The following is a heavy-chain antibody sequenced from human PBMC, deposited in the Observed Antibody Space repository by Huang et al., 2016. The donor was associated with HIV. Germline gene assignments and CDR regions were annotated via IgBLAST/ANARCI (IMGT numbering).Heavy chain of an antibody. CDR3: ATRTPGFLERLLFY. D-gene: IGHD3-3*01. CDR2: FEPEDGKT. V-gene: IGHV1-24*01. J-gene: IGHJ4*01. Sequence: QVQLVQSGAEVRKPGASVTVSCKASGDILTQLSIHWVRQAPGKGLEWMGGFEPEDGKTNYAQTFQGRVTMTEDTARGTAYMELSGLKSEDTAMYYCATRTPGFLERLLFYWGQGTLVTVSS. CDR1: GDILTQLS.